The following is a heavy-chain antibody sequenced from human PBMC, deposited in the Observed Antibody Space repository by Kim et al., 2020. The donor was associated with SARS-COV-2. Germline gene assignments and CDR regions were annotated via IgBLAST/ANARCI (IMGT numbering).Heavy chain of an antibody. Sequence: YSGTTYYNPSLKSRVTISIDTSKNQFSLKLRSVTAADTAVYYCARRGDYWGKGTLVTVSS. J-gene: IGHJ4*02. CDR3: ARRGDY. CDR2: YSGTT. V-gene: IGHV4-39*01.